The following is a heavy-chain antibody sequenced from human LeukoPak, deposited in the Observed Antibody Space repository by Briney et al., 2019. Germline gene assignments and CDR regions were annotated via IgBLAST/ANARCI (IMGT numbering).Heavy chain of an antibody. V-gene: IGHV4-39*01. D-gene: IGHD3-10*01. CDR2: IYYSGST. J-gene: IGHJ4*02. CDR1: GGSISRSSYY. Sequence: SETLSLTCTVSGGSISRSSYYWGWIRQPPGKGLEWIGSIYYSGSTYYNPSLKSRVTISVDTSKNQFSLKLSSVTAADTAVYYCARGRTMYYYGSGSYYKSRGNNFDYWGQGTLVTVSS. CDR3: ARGRTMYYYGSGSYYKSRGNNFDY.